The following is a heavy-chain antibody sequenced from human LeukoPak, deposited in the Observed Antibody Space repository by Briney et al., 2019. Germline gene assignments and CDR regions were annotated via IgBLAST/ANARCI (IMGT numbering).Heavy chain of an antibody. Sequence: SETLSLTCAVYGGSFSGYYWSWIRQPPGKGLEWIGEINHSGSTKYNSSLKSRVTVSVDTSKNQFSLRLTSVTAADTAVYYCARAQTTGAIDYWGQGTLVTVSS. CDR1: GGSFSGYY. CDR2: INHSGST. J-gene: IGHJ4*02. D-gene: IGHD6-25*01. CDR3: ARAQTTGAIDY. V-gene: IGHV4-34*01.